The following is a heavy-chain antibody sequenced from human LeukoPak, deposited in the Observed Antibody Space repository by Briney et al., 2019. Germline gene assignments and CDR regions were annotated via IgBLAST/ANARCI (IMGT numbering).Heavy chain of an antibody. V-gene: IGHV1-2*02. Sequence: GASVKVSCKASGYTFNQFYMHWVRQAPGQGLEWMGWINPITGDTTYAQRFQGRLTMTTDTSTSTAYMELRSLRSDDTAVYYCACDSSGYLPYTNWGQGTLVTVSS. CDR1: GYTFNQFY. CDR3: ACDSSGYLPYTN. J-gene: IGHJ4*02. CDR2: INPITGDT. D-gene: IGHD3-22*01.